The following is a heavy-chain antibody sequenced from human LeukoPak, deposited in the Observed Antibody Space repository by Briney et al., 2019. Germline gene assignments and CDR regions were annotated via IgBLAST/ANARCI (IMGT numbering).Heavy chain of an antibody. Sequence: PSETLSLTCTVSGGSISSGGYYWSWIRQHPGKGLEWIGYIYYSGSTYYNPSLKSRVTISVDTSKNQFSLKLSSVTAADTAVYYCARDYAPYYYGMDVWGQGTTVTVSS. CDR1: GGSISSGGYY. CDR3: ARDYAPYYYGMDV. D-gene: IGHD4-17*01. J-gene: IGHJ6*02. CDR2: IYYSGST. V-gene: IGHV4-31*03.